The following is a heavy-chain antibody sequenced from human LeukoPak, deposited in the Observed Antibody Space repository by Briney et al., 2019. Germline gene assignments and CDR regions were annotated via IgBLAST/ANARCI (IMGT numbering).Heavy chain of an antibody. D-gene: IGHD2-2*01. Sequence: ASVKVSCKVSGYSLTELSKYWVRQAPGKGPEWMGGFDLEDGKTIYAQKFEGRLTMTEDTSSVTAYMELSSLRSDDTAVYYCAMGDPYQLLEEWGQGTLVTVSS. V-gene: IGHV1-24*01. CDR2: FDLEDGKT. CDR3: AMGDPYQLLEE. J-gene: IGHJ4*02. CDR1: GYSLTELS.